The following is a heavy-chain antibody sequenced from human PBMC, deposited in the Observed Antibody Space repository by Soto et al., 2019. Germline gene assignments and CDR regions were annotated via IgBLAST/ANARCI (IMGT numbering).Heavy chain of an antibody. CDR1: GYTFTSYG. D-gene: IGHD2-2*01. J-gene: IGHJ4*02. Sequence: GASVKVSCKASGYTFTSYGISWVRQAPGQGLEWMGWISAYNGNTNYAQKLQGRVTMTTDTSTSTAYMELRSLRSDDTAVYYCAISLHGIVVVPAALDGYWGQGTLVTVSS. V-gene: IGHV1-18*01. CDR2: ISAYNGNT. CDR3: AISLHGIVVVPAALDGY.